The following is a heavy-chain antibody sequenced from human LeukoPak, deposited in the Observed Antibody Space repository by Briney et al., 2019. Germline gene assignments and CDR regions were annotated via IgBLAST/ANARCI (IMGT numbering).Heavy chain of an antibody. Sequence: GGSLRLSCAASGFTFSSYAMHWVRQAPGKGLEWAAVISYDGGNKYYADSVKGRFTISRDNSKNTLYLQMNSLRAEDTAVYYCAREQISGWYPFDYWGQGTLVTVSS. V-gene: IGHV3-30-3*01. CDR3: AREQISGWYPFDY. J-gene: IGHJ4*02. CDR1: GFTFSSYA. CDR2: ISYDGGNK. D-gene: IGHD6-19*01.